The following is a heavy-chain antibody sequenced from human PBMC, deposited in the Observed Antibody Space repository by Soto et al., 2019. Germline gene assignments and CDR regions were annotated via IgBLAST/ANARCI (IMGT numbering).Heavy chain of an antibody. J-gene: IGHJ4*02. CDR2: INPSGGST. V-gene: IGHV1-46*03. D-gene: IGHD3-10*01. Sequence: GASVKVSCKASGYTFTSYYMHWVRQAPGQGLEWMGIINPSGGSTSYAQKFQGRVTMTRDTSTSTVYMELSSLSSEDTAVYYCAEESGSYYTSWGQGTLVTVSS. CDR3: AEESGSYYTS. CDR1: GYTFTSYY.